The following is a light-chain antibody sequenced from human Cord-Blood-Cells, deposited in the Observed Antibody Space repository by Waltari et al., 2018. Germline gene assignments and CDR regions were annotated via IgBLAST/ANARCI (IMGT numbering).Light chain of an antibody. J-gene: IGKJ2*03. Sequence: DIQMTQSPSSLSASVGDSVTITCRASQSISSYLNWYQQKPGKDPKLLIYAASSLQSGVPSRFSGSGSGTDFTLTISSLQPEDFATYYCQQSYSTPYSFGQGTKREIK. CDR2: AAS. CDR1: QSISSY. CDR3: QQSYSTPYS. V-gene: IGKV1-39*01.